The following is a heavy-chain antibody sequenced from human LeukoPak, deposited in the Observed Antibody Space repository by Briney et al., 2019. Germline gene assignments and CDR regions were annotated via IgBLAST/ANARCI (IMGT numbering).Heavy chain of an antibody. Sequence: GGSLRLSCAASGFTFSSYTINWVRQAPGKGLEWVSSITSSSNYIYYADSVKGRFTISRDNAKNSLYLQMNSLRAEDTAVYYCAKGGDIVVVPAAIGFDPWGQGTLVTVSS. J-gene: IGHJ5*02. D-gene: IGHD2-2*02. CDR3: AKGGDIVVVPAAIGFDP. CDR2: ITSSSNYI. CDR1: GFTFSSYT. V-gene: IGHV3-21*04.